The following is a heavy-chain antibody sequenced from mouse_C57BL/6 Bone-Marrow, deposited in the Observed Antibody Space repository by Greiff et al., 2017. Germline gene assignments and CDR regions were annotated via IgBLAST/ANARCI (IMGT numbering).Heavy chain of an antibody. CDR1: GYAFSSSW. V-gene: IGHV1-82*01. CDR3: ARVYYDYDFDY. D-gene: IGHD2-4*01. CDR2: IYPGDGDT. J-gene: IGHJ2*01. Sequence: VKLMESGPELVKPGASVKISCKASGYAFSSSWMNWVKQRPGKGLEWIGRIYPGDGDTNYNGKFKGKATLTADKSSSTAYMQLSSLTSEDSAVYFCARVYYDYDFDYWGQGTTLTVSS.